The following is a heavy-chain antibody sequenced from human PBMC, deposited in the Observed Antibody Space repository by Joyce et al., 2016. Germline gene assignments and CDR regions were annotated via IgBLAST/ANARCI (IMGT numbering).Heavy chain of an antibody. CDR1: GYTFNTYY. V-gene: IGHV1-46*02. Sequence: QVQLVQSGAEVKKPGASVKVACEASGYTFNTYYIHWVRQAPGQGLEWMGIINPKSASTRYAQKFQGRVTMTRDASTSTVYMELSSLGSEDTAVYYCARDGGAGRGAWCDSWGQGTLVTVSS. CDR2: INPKSAST. D-gene: IGHD3-10*01. J-gene: IGHJ5*01. CDR3: ARDGGAGRGAWCDS.